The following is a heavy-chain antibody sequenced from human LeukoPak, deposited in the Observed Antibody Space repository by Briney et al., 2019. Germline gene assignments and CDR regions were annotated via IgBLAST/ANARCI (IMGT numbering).Heavy chain of an antibody. J-gene: IGHJ6*03. CDR2: IKQDGSEK. D-gene: IGHD2-21*02. Sequence: GGSLRLSCAASGFTFSSYWMSWVRQAPGKGLELVANIKQDGSEKYYVDSVRGRFTISRDNAKNSLYLQMNSLRAEDTVVYYCARESVVVTAMISSYYMDVWGKGTTVTVSS. CDR1: GFTFSSYW. CDR3: ARESVVVTAMISSYYMDV. V-gene: IGHV3-7*01.